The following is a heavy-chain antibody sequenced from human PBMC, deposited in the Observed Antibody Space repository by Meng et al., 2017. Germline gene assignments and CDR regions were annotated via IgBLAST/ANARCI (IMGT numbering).Heavy chain of an antibody. Sequence: ASVKVSCKASGYTFTGYYMHWERQAPGQGLEWMGWINPNSGGTNYAQKFQGRVTMTRDTSISTAYMELSRLRSDDTAVYYCARLDITMIVGFDYWGQGTLVTVSS. CDR1: GYTFTGYY. J-gene: IGHJ4*02. V-gene: IGHV1-2*02. CDR3: ARLDITMIVGFDY. D-gene: IGHD3-22*01. CDR2: INPNSGGT.